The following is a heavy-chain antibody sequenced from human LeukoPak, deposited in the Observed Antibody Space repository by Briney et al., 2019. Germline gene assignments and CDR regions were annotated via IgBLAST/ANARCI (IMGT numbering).Heavy chain of an antibody. CDR2: IYYSGST. CDR3: ARHDLTNIVVVPAAVNWFDP. J-gene: IGHJ5*02. V-gene: IGHV4-39*01. D-gene: IGHD2-2*01. Sequence: KPSETLSLTSTVSGGSISSSSYYWGWIRQPPGKGLEWIGRIYYSGSTYYNPSLKSRVTISVDTSKNQFSLKLSSVTAADTAVYYCARHDLTNIVVVPAAVNWFDPWGQGTLVTVSS. CDR1: GGSISSSSYY.